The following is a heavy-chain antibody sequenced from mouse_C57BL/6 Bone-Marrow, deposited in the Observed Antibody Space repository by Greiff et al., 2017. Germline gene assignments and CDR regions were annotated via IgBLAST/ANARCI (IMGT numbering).Heavy chain of an antibody. CDR3: ARRGYYGNPEACFAY. V-gene: IGHV1-81*01. CDR2: IYPRSGNT. D-gene: IGHD2-1*01. Sequence: VQLQQSGAELARPGASVKLSCKASGYTFTSYGISWVKQRTGQGLEWIGEIYPRSGNTYYNEKFKGKATLTADKSSSTAYMELRSLTSEDSAVYFCARRGYYGNPEACFAYWGQGTLVTVSA. CDR1: GYTFTSYG. J-gene: IGHJ3*01.